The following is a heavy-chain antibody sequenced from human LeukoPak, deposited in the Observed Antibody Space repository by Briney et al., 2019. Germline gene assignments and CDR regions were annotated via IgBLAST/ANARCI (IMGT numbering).Heavy chain of an antibody. CDR1: GGSISSGGYY. D-gene: IGHD3-16*01. V-gene: IGHV4-61*08. Sequence: SETLSLTCTVSGGSISSGGYYWSWIRQPPGKGLEWIGYIYYSGSTNYNPSLKSRVTISVDTSKNQFSLKLSSVTAADTAVYYCARDRGGGGGFDFWGRGTLVTVSS. CDR3: ARDRGGGGGFDF. J-gene: IGHJ4*02. CDR2: IYYSGST.